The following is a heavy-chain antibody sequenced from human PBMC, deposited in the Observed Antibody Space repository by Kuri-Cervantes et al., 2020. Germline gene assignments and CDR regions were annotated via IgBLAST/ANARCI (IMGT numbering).Heavy chain of an antibody. CDR2: ISFDGTNK. D-gene: IGHD6-13*01. J-gene: IGHJ4*02. V-gene: IGHV3-30-3*01. CDR1: GFIFSNYA. Sequence: GESLKISCAASGFIFSNYAMHWVRQAPGKGLEWVAVISFDGTNKDYADSVKGRFTISRDNAKNSLYLQMNSLRAEDTAVYYCARAPRTTAAGLDYWGQGTLVTVSS. CDR3: ARAPRTTAAGLDY.